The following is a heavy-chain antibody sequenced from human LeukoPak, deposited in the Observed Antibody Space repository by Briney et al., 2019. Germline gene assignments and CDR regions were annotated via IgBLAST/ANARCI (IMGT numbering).Heavy chain of an antibody. CDR1: GFTFSSYW. CDR2: IDSDGSST. V-gene: IGHV3-74*03. Sequence: GGSLRLSCAASGFTFSSYWIHWVRQAPAQGLVWVSRIDSDGSSTTYADSVKGRFTISGDNAKNMLYLQMNTLRAEDTAVYYCTRGYGSGGLIAFDFWGQGTLVTVSS. J-gene: IGHJ3*01. D-gene: IGHD3-10*01. CDR3: TRGYGSGGLIAFDF.